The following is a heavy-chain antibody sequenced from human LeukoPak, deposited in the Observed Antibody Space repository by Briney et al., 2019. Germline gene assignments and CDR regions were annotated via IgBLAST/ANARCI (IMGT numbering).Heavy chain of an antibody. Sequence: GGSLRLSCAASGFTFNNYEMNWVRQAPGKGLVWVSRINSDGSSTRYADSVKGRFTISRDNAKNTLYLQMNSLRAEDTAVYYCARDTSNSPDYWGQGTLVTVSS. V-gene: IGHV3-74*01. CDR1: GFTFNNYE. CDR3: ARDTSNSPDY. CDR2: INSDGSST. J-gene: IGHJ4*02. D-gene: IGHD4-11*01.